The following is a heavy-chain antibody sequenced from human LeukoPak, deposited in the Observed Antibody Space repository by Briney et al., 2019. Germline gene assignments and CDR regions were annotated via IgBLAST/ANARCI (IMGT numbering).Heavy chain of an antibody. CDR2: INPNSGGT. J-gene: IGHJ6*02. D-gene: IGHD4-17*01. CDR1: GYTFTGYY. Sequence: ASVKVSCKASGYTFTGYYMHWVRQAPGQGLEWMGWINPNSGGTNYAQKFQGRVTMTRDTSISTAYMELSRLSSVTAADTAVYYCARGQTVTTEVEYYYYYGMDVWGQGTTVTVSS. CDR3: ARGQTVTTEVEYYYYYGMDV. V-gene: IGHV1-2*02.